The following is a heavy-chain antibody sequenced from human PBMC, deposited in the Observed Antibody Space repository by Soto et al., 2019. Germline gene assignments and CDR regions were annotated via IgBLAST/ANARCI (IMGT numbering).Heavy chain of an antibody. V-gene: IGHV1-18*01. CDR3: ARVSPSSRAAEP. Sequence: ASVKVSCKASGYTVTSYGISWVRQAPGQGLEWMGWISAYNGNTNYAQSLQGRVTMTTDTSTTTAYMELRSLKSDDTAVYYCARVSPSSRAAEPWGQGTLVTVSS. D-gene: IGHD6-13*01. CDR1: GYTVTSYG. CDR2: ISAYNGNT. J-gene: IGHJ4*02.